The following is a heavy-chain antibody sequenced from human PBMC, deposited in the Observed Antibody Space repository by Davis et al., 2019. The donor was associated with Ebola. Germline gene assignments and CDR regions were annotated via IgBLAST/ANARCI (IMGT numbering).Heavy chain of an antibody. CDR2: ISSSSNTI. V-gene: IGHV3-48*02. CDR1: GFTFSSYS. D-gene: IGHD1-26*01. Sequence: GEFLKISCAASGFTFSSYSMNWVRQAPGKGLEWVSYISSSSNTIYYADSVKGRFTISRDNAKNSLYLQMNSLRDEDTAVYYCARDPRELRGYYYGMDVWGQGTTVTVSS. CDR3: ARDPRELRGYYYGMDV. J-gene: IGHJ6*02.